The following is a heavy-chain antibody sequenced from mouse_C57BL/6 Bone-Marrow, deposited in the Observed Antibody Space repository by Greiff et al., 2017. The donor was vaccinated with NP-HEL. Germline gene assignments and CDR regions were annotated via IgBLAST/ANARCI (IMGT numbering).Heavy chain of an antibody. CDR2: IDPNSGGP. CDR3: AREGDYGSRSYWYFDV. J-gene: IGHJ1*03. D-gene: IGHD1-2*01. V-gene: IGHV1-72*01. Sequence: QVQLQQPGAELVKPGASVKLSCKASGYTFTSYWMHWVKQRPGRGLEWIGRIDPNSGGPKYNEKFKSKAKLTVDKPSSTAYMQLSSLTSEDSSVYDCAREGDYGSRSYWYFDVWGTGTTVTVSS. CDR1: GYTFTSYW.